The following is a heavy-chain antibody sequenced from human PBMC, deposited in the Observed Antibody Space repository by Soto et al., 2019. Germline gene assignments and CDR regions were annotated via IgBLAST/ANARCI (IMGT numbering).Heavy chain of an antibody. CDR3: AKGWGDY. D-gene: IGHD7-27*01. Sequence: EVPLLESGGGLVQPGGSLRLSCAASGFTFSSYTMSWVRQGPGKGLEWVSGISSSGGSTVYADSVKGRFTISRDNFKNTLYLQMISLRAEDTAVYYCAKGWGDYWGQGTLVTVSS. CDR2: ISSSGGST. CDR1: GFTFSSYT. V-gene: IGHV3-23*01. J-gene: IGHJ4*02.